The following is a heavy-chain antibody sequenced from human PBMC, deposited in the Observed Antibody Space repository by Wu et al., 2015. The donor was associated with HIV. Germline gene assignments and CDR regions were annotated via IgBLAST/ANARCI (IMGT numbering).Heavy chain of an antibody. D-gene: IGHD3-22*01. CDR1: GGTFSSYA. CDR3: ARERVDYDSAGYRAHRGYYFDY. V-gene: IGHV1-69*05. CDR2: INPRTDST. J-gene: IGHJ4*02. Sequence: QVQLVQSGAEVKKPGSSVKVSCKASGGTFSSYAISWVRQAPGQGPEWLGVINPRTDSTTYAQSFEARLTIARDTSKNTIYMQLSGLKSDDTAKYFCARERVDYDSAGYRAHRGYYFDYWGQGTLVIVSS.